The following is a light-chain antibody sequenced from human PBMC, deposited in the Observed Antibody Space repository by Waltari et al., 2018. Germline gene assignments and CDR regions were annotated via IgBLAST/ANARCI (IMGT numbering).Light chain of an antibody. V-gene: IGLV2-23*02. Sequence: QSAMTQPAAVSGATGKSIPVSCSAVTGIGGNSDFGAWYQHHPGKVAKLFIYEVIKRPPDISDRFTGSKSGNTASLSISGLLADDEADYYCCSYVQKDIWLFGRGTKVTVL. J-gene: IGLJ3*02. CDR3: CSYVQKDIWL. CDR1: TGIGGNSDF. CDR2: EVI.